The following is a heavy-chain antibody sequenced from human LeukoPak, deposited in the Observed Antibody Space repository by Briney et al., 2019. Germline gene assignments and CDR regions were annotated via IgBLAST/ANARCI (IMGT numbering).Heavy chain of an antibody. CDR1: GFTFSSYA. V-gene: IGHV3-23*01. CDR2: ISGSGGST. J-gene: IGHJ6*03. D-gene: IGHD2-8*01. CDR3: AKVVSWDYYYYMDV. Sequence: PGGSLSLSCAASGFTFSSYAMSWVRQAPGKGLEWVSAISGSGGSTYYADSVKGRFTISRVNSKNTLYLQMNSLRAEDTAVYYGAKVVSWDYYYYMDVWGKGTTVTVSS.